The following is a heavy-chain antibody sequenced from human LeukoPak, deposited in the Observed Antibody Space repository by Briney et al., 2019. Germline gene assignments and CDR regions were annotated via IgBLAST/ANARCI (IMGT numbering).Heavy chain of an antibody. D-gene: IGHD4-17*01. V-gene: IGHV3-7*01. CDR1: GFTFSSYA. Sequence: GGSLRLSRAASGFTFSSYAMNWVRQAPGKGLEWVALINPDGSQTNYVDSVRGRFTISRDNAENSLYLQMNSLRAEDTAVYYCARDLGYGALDPWGQGTLVTVSS. CDR3: ARDLGYGALDP. CDR2: INPDGSQT. J-gene: IGHJ5*02.